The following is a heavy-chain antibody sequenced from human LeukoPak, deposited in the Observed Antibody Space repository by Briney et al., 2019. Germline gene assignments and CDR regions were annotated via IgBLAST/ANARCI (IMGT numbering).Heavy chain of an antibody. V-gene: IGHV4-38-2*01. CDR3: ARGLEGYSAGWSRFFEH. J-gene: IGHJ4*02. CDR1: GYSISRGYY. Sequence: SETLSLTCGVSGYSISRGYYWGWIRQPPGNGLEWIGNIYHTGSTYYNPSLRSRVTISVDTSKNQFFLKLTSVTAADTAVYYCARGLEGYSAGWSRFFEHWGQGTLATVSS. D-gene: IGHD6-19*01. CDR2: IYHTGST.